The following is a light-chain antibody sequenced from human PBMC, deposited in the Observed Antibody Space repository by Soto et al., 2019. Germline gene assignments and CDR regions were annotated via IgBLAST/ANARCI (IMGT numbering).Light chain of an antibody. CDR3: QQYGGSFRV. CDR2: GAS. CDR1: QSVSSSY. V-gene: IGKV3-20*01. Sequence: EIVLTQFPGSLSLSPGERATFSCTASQSVSSSYLAWYQQKPGQAPRLLIHGASSRATGIPDRFSASASGTDFTLTISRLEPEDFAVYYCQQYGGSFRVFGPGTKVDIK. J-gene: IGKJ3*01.